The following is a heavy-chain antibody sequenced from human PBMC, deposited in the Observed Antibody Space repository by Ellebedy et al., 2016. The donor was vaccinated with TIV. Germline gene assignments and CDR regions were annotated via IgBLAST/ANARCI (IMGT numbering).Heavy chain of an antibody. CDR1: GFTFTNYW. J-gene: IGHJ4*02. D-gene: IGHD3-22*01. CDR3: ARREGHYYDSSGYYDF. Sequence: GESLKISCKGSGFTFTNYWIVWVRQMPGKGLEWMGIIWPGDSDTRYSPSFQGQVTISADKSNSTAYLQWSRLKASDTAMYYCARREGHYYDSSGYYDFWGQGTLVTVSS. CDR2: IWPGDSDT. V-gene: IGHV5-51*01.